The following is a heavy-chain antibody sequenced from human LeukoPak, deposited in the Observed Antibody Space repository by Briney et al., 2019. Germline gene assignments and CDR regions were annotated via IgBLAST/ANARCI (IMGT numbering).Heavy chain of an antibody. V-gene: IGHV5-51*01. CDR3: ARGSPRVCSNQAFDI. D-gene: IGHD2-2*01. CDR2: IYPADSDT. J-gene: IGHJ3*02. CDR1: GHSFTNYW. Sequence: GESLKISCKGSGHSFTNYWIGWVRQMPGKGLEWMGIIYPADSDTRYSPSFQGQVTISADKSIRTAFLQWSSLKTSDTAMYYCARGSPRVCSNQAFDIWGQGTMVTVSS.